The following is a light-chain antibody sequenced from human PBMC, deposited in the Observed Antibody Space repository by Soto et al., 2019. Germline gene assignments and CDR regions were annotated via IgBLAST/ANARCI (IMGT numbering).Light chain of an antibody. V-gene: IGLV2-14*03. Sequence: QSALTQVASVSASPGQSITISCTGTSSDVGGHNYVSWYQQHPGNAPKLMIYNVDYRPSGVSNRVSGSKSGNTASLTISGLQADDEAYYYCSSYADSSPVVFGGGTKLTVL. CDR3: SSYADSSPVV. CDR2: NVD. CDR1: SSDVGGHNY. J-gene: IGLJ2*01.